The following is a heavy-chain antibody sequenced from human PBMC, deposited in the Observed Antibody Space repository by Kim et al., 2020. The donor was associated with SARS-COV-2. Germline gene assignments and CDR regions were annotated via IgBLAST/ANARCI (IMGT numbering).Heavy chain of an antibody. J-gene: IGHJ6*01. V-gene: IGHV1-46*01. CDR1: GYTFSRYS. CDR2: ITPSDGST. CDR3: ARDSDSQSDGYYYYGMDV. Sequence: ASVKVSCKASGYTFSRYSVHWVRQAPGQGLEWVGIITPSDGSTSYAQKFQDRVTMTRDTSTSTVHMELRSLRSEDTAVYYCARDSDSQSDGYYYYGMDVW. D-gene: IGHD4-4*01.